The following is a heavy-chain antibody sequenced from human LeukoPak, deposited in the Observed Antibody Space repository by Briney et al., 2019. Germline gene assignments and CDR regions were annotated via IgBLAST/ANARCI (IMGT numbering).Heavy chain of an antibody. V-gene: IGHV7-4-1*02. CDR3: ARGRYCSSTSCYRHPATGGY. J-gene: IGHJ4*02. CDR2: INTNTGNP. Sequence: GASVKVSCKASGYTFTSYAMNWVRQAPGQGLEWMGWINTNTGNPTYAQGFTGRFVFSLDTSVSTAYLQISSLKAEDTAVYYCARGRYCSSTSCYRHPATGGYWGQGTLVTVSS. CDR1: GYTFTSYA. D-gene: IGHD2-2*01.